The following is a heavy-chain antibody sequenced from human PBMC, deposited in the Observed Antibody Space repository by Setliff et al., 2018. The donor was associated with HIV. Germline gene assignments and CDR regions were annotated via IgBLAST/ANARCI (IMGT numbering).Heavy chain of an antibody. Sequence: ASVKVSCKASGYTFTSYYMHWVRQAPGQGLEWMGIINPSGSSTSYAQKFQGRVTMTRDTSTSTVYMELSSLRSEDTAVYYCARNFGLSPSGKYYYYYGMDIWGQGTTVTVSS. CDR3: ARNFGLSPSGKYYYYYGMDI. D-gene: IGHD3-10*01. CDR1: GYTFTSYY. J-gene: IGHJ6*02. V-gene: IGHV1-46*01. CDR2: INPSGSST.